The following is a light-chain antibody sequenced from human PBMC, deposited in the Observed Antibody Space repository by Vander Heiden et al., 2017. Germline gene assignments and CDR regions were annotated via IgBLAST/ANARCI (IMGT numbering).Light chain of an antibody. J-gene: IGKJ5*01. CDR3: MQALQTSIT. CDR2: LGS. CDR1: QSLLHSNGYNY. Sequence: DIVMTQSPLSLPVTPGEPASISCRSSQSLLHSNGYNYLDWYLQKPGQSPQLLIYLGSNRASGVPDRFSGSCSGTDFTLKISRVEAEDVGVYYCMQALQTSITFGQGTRLEIK. V-gene: IGKV2-28*01.